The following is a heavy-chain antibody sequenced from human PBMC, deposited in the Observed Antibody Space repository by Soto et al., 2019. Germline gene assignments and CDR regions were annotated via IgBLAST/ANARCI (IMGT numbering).Heavy chain of an antibody. CDR1: GFTFSTYS. J-gene: IGHJ2*01. CDR3: AKDRSEVVTAMNWYFDL. Sequence: GGSLRLSCVGSGFTFSTYSINWVRQAPGKGLEWVSSISSRSDIYYADSVKGRFTISRDNSKNTLYLQMNSLRAEDTAVYYCAKDRSEVVTAMNWYFDLWGRGTLVTVSS. CDR2: ISSRSDI. V-gene: IGHV3-21*01. D-gene: IGHD2-21*02.